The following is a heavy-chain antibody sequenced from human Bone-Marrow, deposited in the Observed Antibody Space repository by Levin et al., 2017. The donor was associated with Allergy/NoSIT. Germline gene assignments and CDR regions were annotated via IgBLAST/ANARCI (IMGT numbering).Heavy chain of an antibody. Sequence: PSETLSLTCGVYGGSFSDSSWSWIRQPPGKGLEWIGDSYHSGSTHYNPSLNSRVTISVDTSKNQVSLKLSSVTAADTAVYCCARLKRDYIWENYRSNHYFDSWGQGTVVTVSS. CDR1: GGSFSDSS. D-gene: IGHD3-16*02. CDR2: SYHSGST. J-gene: IGHJ4*02. CDR3: ARLKRDYIWENYRSNHYFDS. V-gene: IGHV4-34*01.